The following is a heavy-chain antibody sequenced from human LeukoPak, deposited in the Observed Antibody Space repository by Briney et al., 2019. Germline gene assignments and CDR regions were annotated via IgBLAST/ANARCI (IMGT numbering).Heavy chain of an antibody. CDR1: GGTFSSYV. V-gene: IGHV1-69*01. J-gene: IGHJ4*02. CDR2: IIPIFGTA. D-gene: IGHD2-15*01. CDR3: ASVDCSGGSCYSFIPFDY. Sequence: GSSVKVSCKASGGTFSSYVISWVRQAPGQGLEWMGGIIPIFGTANYAQKFQGRVTITADESTSTAYMELSSLRSEDTAVYYCASVDCSGGSCYSFIPFDYWGQGTLVTVSS.